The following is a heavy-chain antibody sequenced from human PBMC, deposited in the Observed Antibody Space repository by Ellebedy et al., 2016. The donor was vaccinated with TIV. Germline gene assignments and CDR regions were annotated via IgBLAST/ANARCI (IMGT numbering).Heavy chain of an antibody. CDR1: GFTFSRHD. CDR2: IGTAGDT. Sequence: GGSLRLSXAASGFTFSRHDMHWVRQATGKGLEWVSAIGTAGDTYYPGSVKGRFTISRENAKNSLYLQMNSLRAEDTAVYYCAKRNGGIAAFEGGYWGQGTLVTVS. V-gene: IGHV3-13*01. J-gene: IGHJ4*02. D-gene: IGHD6-25*01. CDR3: AKRNGGIAAFEGGY.